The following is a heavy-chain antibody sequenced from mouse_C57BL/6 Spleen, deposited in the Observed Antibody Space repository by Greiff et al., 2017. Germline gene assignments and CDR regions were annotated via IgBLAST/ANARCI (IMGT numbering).Heavy chain of an antibody. CDR3: ARGGVNAYYYAMDY. V-gene: IGHV1-75*01. J-gene: IGHJ4*01. D-gene: IGHD2-13*01. CDR1: GYTFTDYY. CDR2: IFPGSGST. Sequence: VKLMESGPELVKPGASVKISCKASGYTFTDYYINWVKQRPGQGLEWIGWIFPGSGSTYYNEKFKGKATLTVDKSSSTAYMLLSSLTSEDSAVYCCARGGVNAYYYAMDYWGQGTSVTVSS.